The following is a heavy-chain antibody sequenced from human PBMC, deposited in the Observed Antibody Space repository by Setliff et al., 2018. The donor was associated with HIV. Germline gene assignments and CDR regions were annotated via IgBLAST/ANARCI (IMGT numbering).Heavy chain of an antibody. D-gene: IGHD2-21*02. CDR3: MREATARAGDF. J-gene: IGHJ4*02. CDR2: ISYDGDNK. V-gene: IGHV3-30*04. CDR1: GFTFYSYT. Sequence: PGGSLRLSCAASGFTFYSYTMHWVRQAPGKGLEWLTLISYDGDNKRYADSVKGRFTISRDNSKGTLYLQLNSLRPADTAIYYCMREATARAGDFWGQGALVTVSS.